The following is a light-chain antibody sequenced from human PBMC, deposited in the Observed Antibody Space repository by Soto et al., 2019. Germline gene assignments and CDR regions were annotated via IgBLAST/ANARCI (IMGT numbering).Light chain of an antibody. CDR1: QSVSTW. J-gene: IGKJ1*01. V-gene: IGKV1-5*01. Sequence: DIQMTQSPSTLSASVGDTVTLTCRASQSVSTWLAWYQQTPGKAPKLLMYDASTLESGAPARFSGSGSGTEFTLTISSLQPEDFATYNCQEYKTWTVGKGNKVAIK. CDR2: DAS. CDR3: QEYKTWT.